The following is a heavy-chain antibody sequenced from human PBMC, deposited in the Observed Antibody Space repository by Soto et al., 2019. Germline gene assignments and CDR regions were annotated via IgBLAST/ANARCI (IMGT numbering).Heavy chain of an antibody. J-gene: IGHJ5*01. V-gene: IGHV4-39*01. CDR1: GDSMTSPPYY. Sequence: PSETLSLTCNVSGDSMTSPPYYWGWIRQPPGKGLEWIGTVYYSGATYYNPSLRGRLTVSADTSKKYFSLRLTSVTAADTAVYYCSRHDDWFDSWGQGMLVTVTS. CDR2: VYYSGAT. CDR3: SRHDDWFDS.